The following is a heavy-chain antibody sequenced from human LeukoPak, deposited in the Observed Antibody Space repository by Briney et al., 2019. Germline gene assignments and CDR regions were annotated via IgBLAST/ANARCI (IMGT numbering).Heavy chain of an antibody. CDR2: IIPILGTA. D-gene: IGHD2-2*01. Sequence: GASVKVSCKASGGTFSNYAISWVRQAPGQGLEWMGEIIPILGTANYAQKFQGRVTITADESTSTAFMELSSLRSEDTAVYYCARDRPGDCSSTSCNRAYIYWGQGTLVTVSS. CDR3: ARDRPGDCSSTSCNRAYIY. J-gene: IGHJ4*02. CDR1: GGTFSNYA. V-gene: IGHV1-69*13.